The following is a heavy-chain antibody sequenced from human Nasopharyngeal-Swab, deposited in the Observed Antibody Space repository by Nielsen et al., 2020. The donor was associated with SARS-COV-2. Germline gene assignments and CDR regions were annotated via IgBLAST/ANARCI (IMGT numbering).Heavy chain of an antibody. D-gene: IGHD2-21*02. CDR3: AKDDFCPACAFDV. Sequence: GESLKISCAASGFDFWKYAMSWVRQAPGTGLEWVSTVSNNDGSLTFYADSVKGRFTISRDTSKNTVSLQMNSLRAEDTAVYYCAKDDFCPACAFDVWGQGTIVTVSS. CDR1: GFDFWKYA. CDR2: VSNNDGSLT. V-gene: IGHV3-23*01. J-gene: IGHJ3*01.